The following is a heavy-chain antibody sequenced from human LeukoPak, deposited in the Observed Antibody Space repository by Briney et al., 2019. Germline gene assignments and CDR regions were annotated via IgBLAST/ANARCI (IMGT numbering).Heavy chain of an antibody. D-gene: IGHD3-16*01. V-gene: IGHV3-21*01. CDR2: ISSSSSYI. Sequence: PGGSLRLSCAASGFTFSSYEMNWVRQAPGKGLEWVSSISSSSSYIYYADSVKGRFTISRDNAKNSLYLQMNSLRAEDTAVYYCARVMSFGYAPRGSFDYWGQGTLVTVSS. J-gene: IGHJ4*02. CDR3: ARVMSFGYAPRGSFDY. CDR1: GFTFSSYE.